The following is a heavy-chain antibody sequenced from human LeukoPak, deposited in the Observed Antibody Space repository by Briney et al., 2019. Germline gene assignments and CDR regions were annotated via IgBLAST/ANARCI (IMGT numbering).Heavy chain of an antibody. CDR3: ARDPLYYYDSSSSGHVPQPNWLDP. CDR2: INPSGGSA. CDR1: GYTFTSYY. Sequence: ASVEASCKASGYTFTSYYIHWVRQAPGQGLEWMGIINPSGGSASYAQQFQGRVTMTRDTSTSTVYMELSSLRSEDTAVYYCARDPLYYYDSSSSGHVPQPNWLDPWGQGTLVTVSS. J-gene: IGHJ5*02. D-gene: IGHD3-22*01. V-gene: IGHV1-46*01.